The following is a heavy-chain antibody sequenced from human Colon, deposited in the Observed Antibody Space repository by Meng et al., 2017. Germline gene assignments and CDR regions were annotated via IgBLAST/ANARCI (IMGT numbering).Heavy chain of an antibody. CDR3: ARGMTNGITFGGVIVN. Sequence: QGQPQGWGPGLVRPSETLSLTCTVSGGSVSSGSYYWSWIRQPPGKGLEWIGYIYYSGSTNYNPSLKSRVTISVDTSKNQFSLKLSSVTAADTAVYYCARGMTNGITFGGVIVNWGQGTLVTVSS. J-gene: IGHJ4*02. CDR1: GGSVSSGSYY. CDR2: IYYSGST. V-gene: IGHV4-61*01. D-gene: IGHD3-16*02.